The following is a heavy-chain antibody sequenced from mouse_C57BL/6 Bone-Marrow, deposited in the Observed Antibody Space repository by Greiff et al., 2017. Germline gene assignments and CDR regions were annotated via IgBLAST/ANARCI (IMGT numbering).Heavy chain of an antibody. CDR3: TTRGPDV. V-gene: IGHV14-4*01. Sequence: DVQLQESGAELVRPGASVKLSCTASGFNIKDDYMHWVKQRPEQGLEWIGWIDPENGDTEYASNFQGKATITANTSSNTGYLQRSSLTSEDTAVYYCTTRGPDVWGTGTTVTVSS. CDR1: GFNIKDDY. J-gene: IGHJ1*03. CDR2: IDPENGDT.